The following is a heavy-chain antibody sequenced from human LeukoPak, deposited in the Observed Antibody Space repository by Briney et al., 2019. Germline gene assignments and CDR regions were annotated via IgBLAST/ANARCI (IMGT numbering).Heavy chain of an antibody. CDR1: GYTFTSYA. CDR2: INTNTGNP. CDR3: ATPPPLGYYYDSSGYVN. V-gene: IGHV7-4-1*02. J-gene: IGHJ4*02. Sequence: ASVKVSCKASGYTFTSYAMNWVRQAPGQGLEWMGWINTNTGNPTYAQGFTGRFVFSLDTSVSTAYLQISSLKAEGTAVYYCATPPPLGYYYDSSGYVNWGQGTLVTVSS. D-gene: IGHD3-22*01.